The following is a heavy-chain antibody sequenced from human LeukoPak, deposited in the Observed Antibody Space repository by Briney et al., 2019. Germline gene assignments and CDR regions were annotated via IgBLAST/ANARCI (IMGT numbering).Heavy chain of an antibody. CDR1: GGSINSASYY. V-gene: IGHV4-39*07. CDR3: ARAPKMNY. CDR2: INHSGST. J-gene: IGHJ4*02. Sequence: SETLSLTCTVSGGSINSASYYWAWIRQPPGKGLEWIGEINHSGSTNYNPSLKSRVTISVDTSKNQFSLKLSSVTAADTAVYYCARAPKMNYWGQGTLVTVSS.